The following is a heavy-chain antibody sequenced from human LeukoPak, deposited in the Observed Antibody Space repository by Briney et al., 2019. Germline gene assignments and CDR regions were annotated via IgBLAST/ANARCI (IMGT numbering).Heavy chain of an antibody. D-gene: IGHD3-22*01. Sequence: GASVKVSCKASGYTFTSYAMHWVRQAPGQRLEWMGWINAGNGNTKYSQKFQGRVTMTRDTSTSTVYMELSSLRSEDTAVYYCARDLKEGYDSSGYYFDYWGQGTLVTVSS. CDR3: ARDLKEGYDSSGYYFDY. CDR2: INAGNGNT. CDR1: GYTFTSYA. J-gene: IGHJ4*02. V-gene: IGHV1-3*01.